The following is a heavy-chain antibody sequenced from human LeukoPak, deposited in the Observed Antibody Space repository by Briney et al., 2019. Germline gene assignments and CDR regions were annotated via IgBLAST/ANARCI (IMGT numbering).Heavy chain of an antibody. CDR2: ISAYNGNT. CDR3: ARVSIVVVVAATRFDY. V-gene: IGHV1-18*01. Sequence: ASVKVSCKASGYTFTSYGISWVRQAPGQGLEWMGWISAYNGNTNYAQKLQGRVTMTTDTSTSTAYMELRSLRSDDTAVYYCARVSIVVVVAATRFDYWGQGTLVTVSS. CDR1: GYTFTSYG. D-gene: IGHD2-15*01. J-gene: IGHJ4*02.